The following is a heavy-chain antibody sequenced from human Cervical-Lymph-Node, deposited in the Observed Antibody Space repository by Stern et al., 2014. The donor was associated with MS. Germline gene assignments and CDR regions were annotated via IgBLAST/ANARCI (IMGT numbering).Heavy chain of an antibody. J-gene: IGHJ4*02. V-gene: IGHV4-59*12. CDR1: GGSITNYY. Sequence: VQLVESGPGLVKPSETLSLTCTVSGGSITNYYWSWIRQPPGKGLEWIGYAYHTGSTTYSPSFESRVTISVETSQNQFSLQPRAVTAADTAVYYCAREYYDILTGYYGFDHWGQGTVVTVSS. CDR3: AREYYDILTGYYGFDH. CDR2: AYHTGST. D-gene: IGHD3-9*01.